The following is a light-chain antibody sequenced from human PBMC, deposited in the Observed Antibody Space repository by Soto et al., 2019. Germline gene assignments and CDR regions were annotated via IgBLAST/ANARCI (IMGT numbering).Light chain of an antibody. CDR1: FIGSKS. Sequence: SYELTQIPSVSVAPGQTARIPCGGNFIGSKSVHWYQQKPGQAPLLVISYDTDRPSGIPERFSGSNSGNSATLTISRVEAGDEADYYCQVWDSGSGNVVFGGGTKVTVL. V-gene: IGLV3-21*01. J-gene: IGLJ2*01. CDR3: QVWDSGSGNVV. CDR2: YDT.